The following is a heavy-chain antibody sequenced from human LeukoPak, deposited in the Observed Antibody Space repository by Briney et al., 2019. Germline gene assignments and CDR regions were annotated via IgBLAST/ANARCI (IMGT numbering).Heavy chain of an antibody. CDR1: GFTFSSYF. V-gene: IGHV3-21*01. J-gene: IGHJ5*02. Sequence: GGSLRLSCAASGFTFSSYFMNWVRQAPGKGLELVSSIGSSSNYIYYADSVKGRFTISRDNAKNSLYLQMSSLRAEDTAVYYCARDGEYCGGDCSRFDPWGQRTLVTVSS. CDR2: IGSSSNYI. D-gene: IGHD2-21*02. CDR3: ARDGEYCGGDCSRFDP.